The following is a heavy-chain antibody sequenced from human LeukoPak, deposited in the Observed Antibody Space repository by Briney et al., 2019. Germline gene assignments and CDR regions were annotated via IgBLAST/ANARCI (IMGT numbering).Heavy chain of an antibody. V-gene: IGHV3-74*01. CDR3: AKVHYYDSGSYRYYFDY. CDR1: GFTFSSYW. Sequence: PGGSLRLSCAASGFTFSSYWMHWVRQAPGKGLVWVSRINSDGSSTSYADSVTGRFTISRDNSKNTLYLQMNSLRAEDTAVYYCAKVHYYDSGSYRYYFDYWDQGTLVTVSS. J-gene: IGHJ4*02. D-gene: IGHD3-10*01. CDR2: INSDGSST.